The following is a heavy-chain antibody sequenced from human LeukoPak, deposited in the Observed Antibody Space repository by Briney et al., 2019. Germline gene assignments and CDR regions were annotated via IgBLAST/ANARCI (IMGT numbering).Heavy chain of an antibody. Sequence: GRSLRLSCAASGFTFDDYAMHWVRQAPGKGLEWVAGISWNSGSIGYADSVKGRFTISRENAKNSLYLQMNSLRAEDTALYYCAIIAVAGTNGMDVWGQGTTVTVSS. CDR2: ISWNSGSI. V-gene: IGHV3-9*01. CDR3: AIIAVAGTNGMDV. CDR1: GFTFDDYA. D-gene: IGHD6-19*01. J-gene: IGHJ6*02.